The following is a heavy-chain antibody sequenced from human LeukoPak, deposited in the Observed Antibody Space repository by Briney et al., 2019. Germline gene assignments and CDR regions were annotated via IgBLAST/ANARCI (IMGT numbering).Heavy chain of an antibody. CDR3: ARRGGGVAGTFDY. CDR2: IKQDGSDK. CDR1: GFTFTTYW. Sequence: GGSLRLSCAASGFTFTTYWMTWVRQAPGKGLEWVANIKQDGSDKYYVDSVKGRFTISRDNARKSVYLQMNSLRAEDTAVYYCARRGGGVAGTFDYWGQGTLVTVSS. D-gene: IGHD6-19*01. V-gene: IGHV3-7*01. J-gene: IGHJ4*02.